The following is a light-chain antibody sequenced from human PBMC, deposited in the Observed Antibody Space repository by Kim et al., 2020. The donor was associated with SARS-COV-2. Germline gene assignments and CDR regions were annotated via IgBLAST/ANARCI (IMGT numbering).Light chain of an antibody. CDR3: QQYNTNSPVS. CDR1: QSISVW. V-gene: IGKV1-5*03. CDR2: RAS. Sequence: ASVGDRVTITCWASQSISVWLAWYQQKPGKAPRLLIYRASTLESGVPPRFSGSGSRTEFTLTMSSLQPDDIGTYYCQQYNTNSPVSFGQGTKLEIK. J-gene: IGKJ2*03.